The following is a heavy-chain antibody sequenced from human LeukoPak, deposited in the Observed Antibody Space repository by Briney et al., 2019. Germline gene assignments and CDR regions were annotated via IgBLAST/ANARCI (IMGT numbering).Heavy chain of an antibody. CDR3: ARGGLYWHI. CDR1: GFTLSTNC. J-gene: IGHJ3*02. V-gene: IGHV3-7*04. Sequence: GGSLRLSCAASGFTLSTNCMSWVRQAPGKGLEWVANIKQDGSEKNYVDSVKGRFTTSRDNSKNSLYLQMNSLRAEDTALYYCARGGLYWHIWGQGTMVTVSS. CDR2: IKQDGSEK. D-gene: IGHD2-15*01.